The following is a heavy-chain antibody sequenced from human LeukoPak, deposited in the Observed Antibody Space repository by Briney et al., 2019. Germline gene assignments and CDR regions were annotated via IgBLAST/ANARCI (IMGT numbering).Heavy chain of an antibody. Sequence: SETLSLTCAVYGGSFSGYYWSWVRQPPGKGPEWIGEIDQSGSTNYNPSLTSRVTMSVDTSKNQFSLKLSSVTAADTAVYYCARGPPRDFGTSGFYYNYWGQGTRVTVSS. CDR1: GGSFSGYY. CDR3: ARGPPRDFGTSGFYYNY. CDR2: IDQSGST. V-gene: IGHV4-34*01. D-gene: IGHD3-22*01. J-gene: IGHJ4*02.